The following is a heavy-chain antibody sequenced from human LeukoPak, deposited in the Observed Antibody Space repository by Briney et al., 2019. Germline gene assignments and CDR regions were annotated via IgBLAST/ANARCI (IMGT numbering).Heavy chain of an antibody. D-gene: IGHD3-22*01. J-gene: IGHJ3*02. V-gene: IGHV3-21*01. CDR2: ISSGSRYR. CDR3: ARDRDKYYYDSSGHHGQAFDI. Sequence: GGSLRLSCAASGFTFSSYSMNWVRRAPGKGLEWVASISSGSRYRYYADSVKGRFTISRDNTKNSLFLQMNSLRAEDTAVYYCARDRDKYYYDSSGHHGQAFDIWGQGTMVTVSS. CDR1: GFTFSSYS.